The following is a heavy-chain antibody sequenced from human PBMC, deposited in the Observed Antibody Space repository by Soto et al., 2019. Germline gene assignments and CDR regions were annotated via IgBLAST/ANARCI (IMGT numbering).Heavy chain of an antibody. CDR3: ARDGDGDYPHAFDI. J-gene: IGHJ3*02. D-gene: IGHD7-27*01. V-gene: IGHV4-4*02. CDR2: IYHSGST. CDR1: SGSISSSNW. Sequence: QVQLQESGPGLVKPSGTLSLTCAVSSGSISSSNWWSWVRQPPGKGLEWIGEIYHSGSTNYNPSLKSRVTISVDKSKNPLSLKLSSVTAAATAVYYCARDGDGDYPHAFDIWGQGTMVTVSS.